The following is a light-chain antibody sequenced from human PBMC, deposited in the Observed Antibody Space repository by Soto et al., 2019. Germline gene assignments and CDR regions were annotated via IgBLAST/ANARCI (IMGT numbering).Light chain of an antibody. J-gene: IGLJ2*01. CDR2: EDN. Sequence: LTQPHSVSESPGKTATISCTRSSGSIASNYVQWYQQRPGSAPTTVIYEDNQRPSGVPDRFSGSIDSSSNSASLTISGLKTEDEADYYCQSYDSSNLVFGGGTKLTVL. CDR3: QSYDSSNLV. CDR1: SGSIASNY. V-gene: IGLV6-57*04.